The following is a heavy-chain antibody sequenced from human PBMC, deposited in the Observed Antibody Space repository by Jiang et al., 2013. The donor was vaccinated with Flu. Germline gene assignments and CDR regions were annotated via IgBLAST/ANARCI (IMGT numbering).Heavy chain of an antibody. J-gene: IGHJ5*02. CDR2: INPNSGGT. Sequence: SGAEVKKPGASVKVSCKASGYTFIGYYLHWVRQAPGQGLEWMGWINPNSGGTNYAQKFQGRVTMTRDTSINTVYMELSRLRSDDTAMYFCARDHRRFPSEVNYWFGPWGQGTLVTVSS. D-gene: IGHD1-20*01. CDR1: GYTFIGYY. CDR3: ARDHRRFPSEVNYWFGP. V-gene: IGHV1-2*02.